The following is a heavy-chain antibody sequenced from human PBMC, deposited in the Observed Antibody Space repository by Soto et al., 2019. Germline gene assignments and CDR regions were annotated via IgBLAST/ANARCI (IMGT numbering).Heavy chain of an antibody. CDR3: ARGGYSSSWYRVYYYYYGMDV. J-gene: IGHJ6*02. CDR1: GYTFTSYY. Sequence: GASVKVSCKASGYTFTSYYMHWVRQAPGQGLEWMGIINPSGGSTSYAQKFQGRVTITADESTSTAYMELSSLRSEDTAVYYCARGGYSSSWYRVYYYYYGMDVWGQGTTVTVSS. CDR2: INPSGGST. D-gene: IGHD6-13*01. V-gene: IGHV1-46*01.